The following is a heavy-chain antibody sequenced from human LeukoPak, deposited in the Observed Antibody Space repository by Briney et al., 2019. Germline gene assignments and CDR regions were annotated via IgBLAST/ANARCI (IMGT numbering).Heavy chain of an antibody. D-gene: IGHD5-18*01. J-gene: IGHJ4*02. V-gene: IGHV3-74*03. CDR3: VGNTYGWLES. Sequence: PGGSLRLSGAPSQFTWMHWDRQPPGKGLVRVSRMNSDGSNIAYADSVKGRFTISRDNAKNTLYLQMNSLRAEDTAVYYCVGNTYGWLESWGQGTLVTVSS. CDR2: MNSDGSNI. CDR1: QFTW.